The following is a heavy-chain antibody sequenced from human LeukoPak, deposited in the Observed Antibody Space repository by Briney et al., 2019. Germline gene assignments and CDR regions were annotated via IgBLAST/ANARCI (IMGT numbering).Heavy chain of an antibody. CDR2: MWSDGDNR. CDR3: AREGPEAAKSATWNNYFDP. Sequence: PGRSLRLSCAVSGFTLTKYGMHWIRQAPGKGLEWVAVMWSDGDNRYYADSVKGRFTISRDTSKNTLYLQMDSLRVEDTAMYYCAREGPEAAKSATWNNYFDPWGQGTLVTVSS. D-gene: IGHD1/OR15-1a*01. CDR1: GFTLTKYG. V-gene: IGHV3-33*01. J-gene: IGHJ5*02.